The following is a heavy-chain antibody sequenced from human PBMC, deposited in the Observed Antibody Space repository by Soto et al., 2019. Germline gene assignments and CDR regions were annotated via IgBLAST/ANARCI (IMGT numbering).Heavy chain of an antibody. CDR3: ARGIAVAGTGLIYYFDY. CDR1: GGSFSGYY. Sequence: SETLSLTCAVYGGSFSGYYWSWIRQPPGKGLEWIGEINHSGSTNYNPSLKSRVTISVDTSKNQFSLKPSSVTAADTAVYYCARGIAVAGTGLIYYFDYWGQGTLVTVSS. J-gene: IGHJ4*02. V-gene: IGHV4-34*01. D-gene: IGHD6-19*01. CDR2: INHSGST.